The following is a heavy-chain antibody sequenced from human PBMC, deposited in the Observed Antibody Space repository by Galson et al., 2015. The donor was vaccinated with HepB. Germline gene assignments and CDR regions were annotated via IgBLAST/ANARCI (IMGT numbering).Heavy chain of an antibody. CDR2: IIPILGIA. D-gene: IGHD3-22*01. V-gene: IGHV1-69*04. CDR1: GGTFSSYA. J-gene: IGHJ4*02. CDR3: ARDVTQLTYYYDSSGPPFDY. Sequence: SVKVSCKASGGTFSSYAISWVRQAPGQGLEWMGRIIPILGIANYAQKFQGRVTITADKSTSTAYMELSSLRSEDTAVYYCARDVTQLTYYYDSSGPPFDYWGQGTLVTVSS.